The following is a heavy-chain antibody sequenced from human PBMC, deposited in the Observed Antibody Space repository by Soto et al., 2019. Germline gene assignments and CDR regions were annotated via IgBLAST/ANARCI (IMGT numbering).Heavy chain of an antibody. CDR3: ARYDRALVGMDV. CDR2: ISAYNGNT. Sequence: SVEVSFRASCYTFTSYGISWVRQAPGQGLEWMGWISAYNGNTNYAKKLQGRVTMTTDTSTSKAYMELRSLRSDDTAVYYCARYDRALVGMDVWGQGTKVTVYS. V-gene: IGHV1-18*04. J-gene: IGHJ6*02. CDR1: CYTFTSYG. D-gene: IGHD3-22*01.